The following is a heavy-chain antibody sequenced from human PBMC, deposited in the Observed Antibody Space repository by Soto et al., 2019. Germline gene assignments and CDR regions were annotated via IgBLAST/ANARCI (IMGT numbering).Heavy chain of an antibody. J-gene: IGHJ6*04. Sequence: QVQLVESGGGVVQPGRSLRLSCAASGFTFSSYAMHWVRQAPGKGLEWVAVISYDGSNKYYADSVKGRFTISGDNSKNTLYLQMNSLRAEDAAGYYWARGFGGVGYDYYGMGVWGKGTTVTVSS. D-gene: IGHD3-10*01. CDR3: ARGFGGVGYDYYGMGV. CDR2: ISYDGSNK. CDR1: GFTFSSYA. V-gene: IGHV3-30-3*01.